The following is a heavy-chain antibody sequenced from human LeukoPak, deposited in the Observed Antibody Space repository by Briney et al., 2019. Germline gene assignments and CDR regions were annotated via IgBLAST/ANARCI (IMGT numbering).Heavy chain of an antibody. Sequence: PSETLSLTCTVSGGSISSSIYYWGWIRQPPGKGLEWIGRIYYSGSPYYNPSLKSRVTISVDTSKNQFSLKLSSVTAADTAVYYCARQLAAAGHFDYWGQGTLVIVSS. V-gene: IGHV4-39*01. CDR3: ARQLAAAGHFDY. J-gene: IGHJ4*02. D-gene: IGHD6-13*01. CDR2: IYYSGSP. CDR1: GGSISSSIYY.